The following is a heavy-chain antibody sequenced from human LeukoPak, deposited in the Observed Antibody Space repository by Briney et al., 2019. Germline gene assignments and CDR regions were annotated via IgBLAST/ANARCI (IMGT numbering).Heavy chain of an antibody. CDR2: IYYSGST. CDR3: ARVTEYYDFWSGYPRYAFDI. Sequence: SETLSLTCTVSGGSISSSSYYWGWIRQPPGKGLEWIGYIYYSGSTNYNPSLKSRVTISVDTSKNQFSLKLSSVTAADTAVYYCARVTEYYDFWSGYPRYAFDIWGQGTMVTASS. D-gene: IGHD3-3*01. V-gene: IGHV4-61*05. J-gene: IGHJ3*02. CDR1: GGSISSSSYY.